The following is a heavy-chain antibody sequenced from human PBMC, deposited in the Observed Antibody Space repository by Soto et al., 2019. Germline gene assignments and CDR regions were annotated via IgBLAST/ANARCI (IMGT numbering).Heavy chain of an antibody. Sequence: ASVKVSCKASGYTFTGYYMHWVRQAPGQGLEWMGWINPNSGGTNYAQKFQGRVTMTRDTSISTAYMELSRLRSDDTAVYYCARAVFYYYDSSGYYYGWFDPWGQGTQVTVSS. V-gene: IGHV1-2*02. CDR3: ARAVFYYYDSSGYYYGWFDP. J-gene: IGHJ5*01. D-gene: IGHD3-22*01. CDR1: GYTFTGYY. CDR2: INPNSGGT.